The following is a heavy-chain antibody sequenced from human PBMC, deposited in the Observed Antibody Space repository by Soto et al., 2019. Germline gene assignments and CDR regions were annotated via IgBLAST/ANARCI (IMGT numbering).Heavy chain of an antibody. D-gene: IGHD1-1*01. V-gene: IGHV3-23*01. J-gene: IGHJ4*02. CDR2: ISDGGGDT. CDR1: GFSFSSYA. Sequence: EVQLLESGGGLAQPGGSLRLSCAASGFSFSSYAMSWVRQAPGKGLEWVSAISDGGGDTDYADSVKGRFTVSRDNSKNTLYLQLNSLRAEDTAVYYCAKGRFGNNWYGDYWGQGTLVTVSS. CDR3: AKGRFGNNWYGDY.